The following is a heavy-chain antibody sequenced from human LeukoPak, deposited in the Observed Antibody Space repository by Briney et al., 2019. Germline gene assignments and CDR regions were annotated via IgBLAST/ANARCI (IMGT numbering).Heavy chain of an antibody. Sequence: GGSLRLSCAASGFTFSSDAMSWVRQAPGKGLEWVSATSGSGGNTYYADSVKGRFTISRDNSKNTLYLQMNSLRAEDTAVYYCAKDRGVWGSYRYYFDYWGQGTLVTVSS. CDR2: TSGSGGNT. CDR1: GFTFSSDA. V-gene: IGHV3-23*01. D-gene: IGHD3-16*02. CDR3: AKDRGVWGSYRYYFDY. J-gene: IGHJ4*02.